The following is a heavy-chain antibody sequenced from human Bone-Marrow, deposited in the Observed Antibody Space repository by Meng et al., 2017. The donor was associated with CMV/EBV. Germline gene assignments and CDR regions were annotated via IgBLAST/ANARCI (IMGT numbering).Heavy chain of an antibody. CDR1: GYTFTSYG. CDR3: ARAEYSSESSVY. CDR2: ISAYNGNT. Sequence: QVQLVQSGAEVKKPGASVKVSCKSSGYTFTSYGIRWVRQAPGQGLGWMGWISAYNGNTNYAQKLQGRGTMTTDTSTSTAYMELRSLRSDDTAVDYCARAEYSSESSVYWGQGTLVTVSS. D-gene: IGHD6-19*01. J-gene: IGHJ4*02. V-gene: IGHV1-18*01.